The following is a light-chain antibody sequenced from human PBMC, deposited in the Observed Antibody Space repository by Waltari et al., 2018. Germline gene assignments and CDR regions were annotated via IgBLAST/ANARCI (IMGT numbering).Light chain of an antibody. Sequence: EIVLTQSPGTLSLSPGERATLSCRASQRVGNNYLTWYQQKPGQAPRLLIYDASTRASGITNRFSGSGSGTDFTLTISRLEPEDLAVYYCQQYGDSPLYTVGQGTKLEI. CDR2: DAS. V-gene: IGKV3-20*01. CDR3: QQYGDSPLYT. J-gene: IGKJ2*01. CDR1: QRVGNNY.